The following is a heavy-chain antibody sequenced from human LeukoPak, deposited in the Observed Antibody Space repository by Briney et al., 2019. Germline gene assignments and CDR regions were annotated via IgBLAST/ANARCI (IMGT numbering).Heavy chain of an antibody. CDR3: ARGRVCACRSWDPRAEHLPQVLDY. Sequence: SETLSLTCAVYGGSFSGYYWSWIRQPPGKGLEWIGEINHSGSTNYNPSLKSRVTISVDTSKNQFSLKLSSVTAADTAVYYCARGRVCACRSWDPRAEHLPQVLDYGGPGT. CDR2: INHSGST. V-gene: IGHV4-34*01. J-gene: IGHJ4*02. D-gene: IGHD6-13*01. CDR1: GGSFSGYY.